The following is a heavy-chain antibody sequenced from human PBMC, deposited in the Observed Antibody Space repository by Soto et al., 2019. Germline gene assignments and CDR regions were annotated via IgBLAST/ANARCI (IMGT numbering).Heavy chain of an antibody. CDR1: GFTFSSYA. J-gene: IGHJ4*02. V-gene: IGHV3-23*01. CDR2: ISGSGGST. D-gene: IGHD3-3*01. CDR3: AKGPFWSGYYYYFDY. Sequence: GGSLRLSCAASGFTFSSYAMSWVRQAPGKGLEWVSAISGSGGSTYYADSVKGRFTISRDNSKNTLYLQMNSLRAEDTAVYYCAKGPFWSGYYYYFDYWGQGTLVTVSS.